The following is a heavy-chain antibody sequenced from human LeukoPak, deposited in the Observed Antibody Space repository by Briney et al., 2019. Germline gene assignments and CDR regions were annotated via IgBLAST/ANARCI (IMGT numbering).Heavy chain of an antibody. J-gene: IGHJ4*02. V-gene: IGHV3-30*02. D-gene: IGHD1-14*01. Sequence: GGSLRLSCAASGFTFSSYGMHWVRQAPGKGLDWVAFIRYDGSNQYYADSVKGRFTISRDSSKNTLYLQMDSLRGDDTAVYYCAKDMGYNPGWTRFDYWGQGPLVTVSS. CDR2: IRYDGSNQ. CDR3: AKDMGYNPGWTRFDY. CDR1: GFTFSSYG.